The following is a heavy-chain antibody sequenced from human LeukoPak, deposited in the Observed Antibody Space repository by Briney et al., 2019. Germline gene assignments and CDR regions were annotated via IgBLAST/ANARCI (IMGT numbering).Heavy chain of an antibody. D-gene: IGHD2-2*02. V-gene: IGHV3-23*01. J-gene: IGHJ4*02. CDR2: ISGSGGST. CDR1: GFTFSSYA. Sequence: PGGSLRLSCAASGFTFSSYAMSWGRQAPGKGVEWVSAISGSGGSTYYADSVKGRFTVSIDNSKGTLYLQMNSLRVEDTAVYFCAKKGCSSTSCYSSHFDYWGQGTLVTVSS. CDR3: AKKGCSSTSCYSSHFDY.